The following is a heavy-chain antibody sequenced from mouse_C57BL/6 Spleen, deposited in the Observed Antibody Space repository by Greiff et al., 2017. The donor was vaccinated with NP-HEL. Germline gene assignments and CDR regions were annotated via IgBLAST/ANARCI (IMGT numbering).Heavy chain of an antibody. V-gene: IGHV5-17*01. J-gene: IGHJ2*01. CDR3: AREYGGYYFDY. D-gene: IGHD5-1*01. CDR2: ISSGSSTI. CDR1: GFTFSDYG. Sequence: EVNLVESGGGLVKPGGSLKLSCAASGFTFSDYGMHWVRQAPEKGLEWVAYISSGSSTIYYADTVKGRFTISRDNAKNTLYLQMTSLRSEDTAMYYCAREYGGYYFDYWGQGTTLTVSS.